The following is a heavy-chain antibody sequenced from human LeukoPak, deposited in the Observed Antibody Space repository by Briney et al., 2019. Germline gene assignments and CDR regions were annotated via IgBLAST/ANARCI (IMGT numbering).Heavy chain of an antibody. D-gene: IGHD1-14*01. J-gene: IGHJ6*03. CDR3: ARTTRETKYYYMDV. CDR2: IYYSGST. V-gene: IGHV4-61*01. CDR1: GGSISSSSYY. Sequence: SETLSLTCTVSGGSISSSSYYWSWIRQPPGKGLEWIGYIYYSGSTNYNPSLKSRVTISVDTSKNQFSLKLSSVTAADTAVYYCARTTRETKYYYMDVWGKGTTVTISS.